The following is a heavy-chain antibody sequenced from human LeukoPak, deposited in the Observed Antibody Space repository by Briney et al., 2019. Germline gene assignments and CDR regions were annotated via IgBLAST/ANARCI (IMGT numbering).Heavy chain of an antibody. V-gene: IGHV3-11*04. Sequence: PGGSLRLSCAASGFTFSDYYMSWIRQAPGKGLEWVSYISSSGSTIYYADSVKGRFTISRDNAKNSLYLQMNSLRAEDTAVYYCARGVGLGYCSSTSCAAGFDYWGQGTLVTVSS. CDR3: ARGVGLGYCSSTSCAAGFDY. CDR1: GFTFSDYY. D-gene: IGHD2-2*01. CDR2: ISSSGSTI. J-gene: IGHJ4*02.